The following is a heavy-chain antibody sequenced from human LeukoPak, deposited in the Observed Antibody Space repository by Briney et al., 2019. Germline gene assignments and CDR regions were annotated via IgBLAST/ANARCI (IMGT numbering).Heavy chain of an antibody. J-gene: IGHJ4*02. D-gene: IGHD3-22*01. CDR1: GFSFSSFF. CDR3: AKETYYYDSSGYYPFDY. Sequence: PGGSLRLSCAASGFSFSSFFMHWVRQAPGKGLEYVSGISANGGRTYYANSVKGRFTISRDNSKNTLYLHLGSLRPEDMAVYYCAKETYYYDSSGYYPFDYWGQGTLVTVSS. V-gene: IGHV3-64*01. CDR2: ISANGGRT.